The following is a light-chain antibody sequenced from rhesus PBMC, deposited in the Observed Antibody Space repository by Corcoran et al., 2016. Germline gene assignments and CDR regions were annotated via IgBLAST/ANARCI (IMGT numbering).Light chain of an antibody. V-gene: IGKV3-24*04. CDR2: GAS. CDR1: QSVGSY. Sequence: ETVVTQSPATLSLSPGERATLSCRASQSVGSYLAWYQQIPGQAPRLLIYGASSRATGIPDRVSGNGSGTGLPLTISSLEPEDVGVYYFQQSSNLWTFGQGTKVEIK. J-gene: IGKJ1*01. CDR3: QQSSNLWT.